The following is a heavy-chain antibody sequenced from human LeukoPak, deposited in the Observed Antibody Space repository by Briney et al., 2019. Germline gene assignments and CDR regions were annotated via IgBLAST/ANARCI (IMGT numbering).Heavy chain of an antibody. V-gene: IGHV1-2*02. CDR2: INPNSGGT. Sequence: ASVKVSCKASGYTFTGYYMHWVRQAPGQGLEWMGWINPNSGGTNYAQKFQGRVTMTRDTSISTAYMELSRLRSDDTAVYYCAREPEYSSSSYFDYWGRGTLVTVSS. J-gene: IGHJ4*02. CDR3: AREPEYSSSSYFDY. D-gene: IGHD6-6*01. CDR1: GYTFTGYY.